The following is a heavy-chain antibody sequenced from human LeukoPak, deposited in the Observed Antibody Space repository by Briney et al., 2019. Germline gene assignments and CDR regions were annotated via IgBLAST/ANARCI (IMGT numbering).Heavy chain of an antibody. Sequence: PSETLSLTCTVSGGSISSYYWSWIRQPAGKGLEWIGRIYTSGSTNYNPSLKSRVTMSVDTSKNQFSLKLSSVTAADTAVYYCARGSDTSGYYTGFDYWGQGTLVTVSS. CDR2: IYTSGST. CDR3: ARGSDTSGYYTGFDY. V-gene: IGHV4-4*07. CDR1: GGSISSYY. D-gene: IGHD3-22*01. J-gene: IGHJ4*02.